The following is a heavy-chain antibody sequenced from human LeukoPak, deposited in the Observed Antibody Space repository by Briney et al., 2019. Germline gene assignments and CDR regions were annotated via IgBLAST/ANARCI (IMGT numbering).Heavy chain of an antibody. D-gene: IGHD2-2*03. CDR2: IFSSGCT. CDR1: GGSINSHY. CDR3: ARDSGDCGGTICFPGFGP. V-gene: IGHV4-59*11. J-gene: IGHJ5*02. Sequence: PSDTLSLTCTLSGGSINSHYGNWIRQPPRKGLEWGGYIFSSGCTNYNPSLKGRVNLSEDTSKNQSSLKLTSPNTTGPAGYYRARDSGDCGGTICFPGFGPWGERTLVTVSS.